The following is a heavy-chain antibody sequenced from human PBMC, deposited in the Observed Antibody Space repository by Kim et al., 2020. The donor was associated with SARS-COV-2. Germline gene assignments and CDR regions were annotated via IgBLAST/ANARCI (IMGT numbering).Heavy chain of an antibody. J-gene: IGHJ4*02. Sequence: ASVKVSCKASGYTFTSYGISWVRQAPGQGLEWMGWISAYNGNTNYAQKLQGRVTMTTDTSTSTAYMELRSLRSDDTAVYYCARRRARYFDWSKDYWGQGTLVTVSS. V-gene: IGHV1-18*01. CDR3: ARRRARYFDWSKDY. D-gene: IGHD3-9*01. CDR1: GYTFTSYG. CDR2: ISAYNGNT.